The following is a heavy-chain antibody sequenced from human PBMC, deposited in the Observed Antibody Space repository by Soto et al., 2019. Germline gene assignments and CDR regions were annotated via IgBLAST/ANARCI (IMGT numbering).Heavy chain of an antibody. Sequence: QVQLVESGGGVVQPGTSLRLSCAASGFTFISYGMHWVRQAPGKGLEWVAVIWYDGSNKYYADSVKGRFTISRDNSKNTLYLQMNSLRAEDTAVYYCARGYSSSWYEGVYYYGMDVWGQGTTVTVSS. D-gene: IGHD6-13*01. V-gene: IGHV3-33*01. CDR3: ARGYSSSWYEGVYYYGMDV. J-gene: IGHJ6*02. CDR2: IWYDGSNK. CDR1: GFTFISYG.